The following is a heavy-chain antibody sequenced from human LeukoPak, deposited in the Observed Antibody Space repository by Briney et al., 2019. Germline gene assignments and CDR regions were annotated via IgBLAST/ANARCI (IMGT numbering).Heavy chain of an antibody. CDR2: IYYSGNT. D-gene: IGHD4-17*01. Sequence: PSQTLSLTCAVSGGSISSGGYSWSWIRQPPGKGLEWIGYIYYSGNTNSSPSLKSRVTISLDTSKNQFSLRLSSVTAADTAVYYCARRVAVKPRYYFDYWGQGALVTVSS. CDR3: ARRVAVKPRYYFDY. V-gene: IGHV4-30-4*07. J-gene: IGHJ4*02. CDR1: GGSISSGGYS.